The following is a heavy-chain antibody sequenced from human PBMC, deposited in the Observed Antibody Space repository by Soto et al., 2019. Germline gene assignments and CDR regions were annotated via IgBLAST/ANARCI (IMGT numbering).Heavy chain of an antibody. CDR1: GFTFSTYW. J-gene: IGHJ3*02. CDR2: INHDETEK. D-gene: IGHD3-16*01. CDR3: ANDGGWTFDT. Sequence: PGGSLGLSCAASGFTFSTYWMTWVRQAPGKGPEWVASINHDETEKHYVDSVKGRFTITRDNAKNSLYLHMSSLRVEDTAVYYCANDGGWTFDTWGHGTMVTVSS. V-gene: IGHV3-7*05.